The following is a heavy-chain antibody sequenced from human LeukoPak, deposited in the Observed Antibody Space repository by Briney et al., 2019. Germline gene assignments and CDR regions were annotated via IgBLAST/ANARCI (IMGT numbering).Heavy chain of an antibody. D-gene: IGHD3-9*01. Sequence: ASVKVSCKASGGTFSSYAISWVRQAPGHGLEWMGGIIPIFGTANYAQKFQGRVTITTDESTSTAYMELSSLRSEDTAVYYCARGRGTYYDILTGYFYWFDPWGQGTLVTVSS. CDR1: GGTFSSYA. CDR3: ARGRGTYYDILTGYFYWFDP. V-gene: IGHV1-69*05. J-gene: IGHJ5*02. CDR2: IIPIFGTA.